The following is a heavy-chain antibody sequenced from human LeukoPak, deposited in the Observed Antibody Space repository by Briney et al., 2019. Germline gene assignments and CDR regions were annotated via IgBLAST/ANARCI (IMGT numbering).Heavy chain of an antibody. CDR1: GFTFSSYA. CDR3: ARDPSPVVSATNIGYFLH. D-gene: IGHD2-21*01. CDR2: ISYDGSSK. Sequence: AGGSLRLSCAASGFTFSSYAMHWVRQAPGKGLEWVAVISYDGSSKYYADSVKGRFTISRDNSKNTLYLQMNSLRAEDTAVYYCARDPSPVVSATNIGYFLHWGQGTLVTVSS. J-gene: IGHJ1*01. V-gene: IGHV3-30-3*01.